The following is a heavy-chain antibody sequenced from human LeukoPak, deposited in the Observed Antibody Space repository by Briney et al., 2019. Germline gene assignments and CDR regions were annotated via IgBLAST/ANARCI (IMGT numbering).Heavy chain of an antibody. Sequence: SQTLSLTCAVSGGSISSGGYSWTWIRQPPGKGLEWIGYIYDSGSTYYNPSLKSRVTISVDTSKNQFSLKLSSVTAADTAVYYCAREEGYGSGGLDYWGQGTLVTVSS. CDR2: IYDSGST. CDR3: AREEGYGSGGLDY. CDR1: GGSISSGGYS. D-gene: IGHD3-10*01. V-gene: IGHV4-30-4*07. J-gene: IGHJ4*02.